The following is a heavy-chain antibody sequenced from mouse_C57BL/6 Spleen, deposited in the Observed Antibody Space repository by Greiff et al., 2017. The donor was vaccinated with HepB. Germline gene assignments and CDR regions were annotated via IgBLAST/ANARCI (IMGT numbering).Heavy chain of an antibody. Sequence: QVQLKESGAELARPGASVKLSCKASGYTFTSYGISWVKQRTGQGLEWIGEIYPGSGNTYYNVKFKGKATLTADKSSSTAYMELRSLTSEDSAVYFCGRWGDYYGSSHWYFDVGGTGTTVTVSS. D-gene: IGHD1-1*01. CDR2: IYPGSGNT. J-gene: IGHJ1*03. V-gene: IGHV1-81*01. CDR1: GYTFTSYG. CDR3: GRWGDYYGSSHWYFDV.